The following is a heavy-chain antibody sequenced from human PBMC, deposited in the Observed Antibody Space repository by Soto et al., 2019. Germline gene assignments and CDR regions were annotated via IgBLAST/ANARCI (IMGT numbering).Heavy chain of an antibody. CDR1: GFTFSSYG. Sequence: QVQQVESGGGVVQPGRSLRLSCAASGFTFSSYGMHWVRQAPGKGLEWVAVIWYDGSNKYYADSVKGRFTISRDNSKNTLYLQMNSLRAEDTAVYYCARASSSSVDFDYWGQGTLVTVSS. CDR2: IWYDGSNK. CDR3: ARASSSSVDFDY. V-gene: IGHV3-33*01. J-gene: IGHJ4*02. D-gene: IGHD6-6*01.